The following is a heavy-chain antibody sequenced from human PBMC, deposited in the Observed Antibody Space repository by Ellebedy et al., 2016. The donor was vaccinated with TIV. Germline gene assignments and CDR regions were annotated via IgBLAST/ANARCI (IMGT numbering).Heavy chain of an antibody. V-gene: IGHV4-31*03. J-gene: IGHJ4*02. D-gene: IGHD2-2*01. Sequence: SETLSLTXIVSGGSISSGGYYWSWIRQHPGKGLEWIGYMSYFGTTYYNPSLRSRITISVDTSKTQFYLNLSSVTAADTAVYYCARGALKGHCSGTPCRAFDFWGQGTLVAVSS. CDR1: GGSISSGGYY. CDR3: ARGALKGHCSGTPCRAFDF. CDR2: MSYFGTT.